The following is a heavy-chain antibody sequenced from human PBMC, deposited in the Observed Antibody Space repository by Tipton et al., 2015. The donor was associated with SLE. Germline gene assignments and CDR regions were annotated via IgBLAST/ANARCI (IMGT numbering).Heavy chain of an antibody. J-gene: IGHJ4*02. CDR2: IYYSGST. V-gene: IGHV4-39*01. D-gene: IGHD2/OR15-2a*01. CDR1: GGSISSSSYY. Sequence: TLSLTCTVSGGSISSSSYYWGWIRQPPGKGLEWIGSIYYSGSTYYNPSLKSRVTISVDTSKNQFSLKLSSVTAADTAVYYCARHGRGSRGVDYWGQGTLVTVSS. CDR3: ARHGRGSRGVDY.